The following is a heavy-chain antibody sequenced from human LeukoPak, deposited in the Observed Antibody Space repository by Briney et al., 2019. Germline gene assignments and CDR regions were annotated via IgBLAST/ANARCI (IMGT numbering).Heavy chain of an antibody. CDR3: ARDAYCSGGSCYSNRGDY. CDR1: GYTFTSYG. V-gene: IGHV7-4-1*02. CDR2: INTNTGNP. J-gene: IGHJ4*02. D-gene: IGHD2-15*01. Sequence: ASVKVSCKASGYTFTSYGISWVRQAPGQGLEWMGWINTNTGNPTYAQGFTGRFVFSLDTSVSTAYLQISSLKAEDTAVYYCARDAYCSGGSCYSNRGDYWGQGTLVTVSS.